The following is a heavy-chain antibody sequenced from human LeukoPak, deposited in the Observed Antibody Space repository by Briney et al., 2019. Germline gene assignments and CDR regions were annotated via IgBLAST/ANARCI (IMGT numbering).Heavy chain of an antibody. CDR2: FYSGGTT. Sequence: GGSLRLSCAAFGFNVRSKYMSWVRQAPGKGLECVSVFYSGGTTAYADSVKGRFTVSIDNSNNTLYLQMNSLRAEDTAVYYCARVSFGPASEWFDPWGQGTLVTVSS. V-gene: IGHV3-53*01. J-gene: IGHJ5*02. D-gene: IGHD3/OR15-3a*01. CDR1: GFNVRSKY. CDR3: ARVSFGPASEWFDP.